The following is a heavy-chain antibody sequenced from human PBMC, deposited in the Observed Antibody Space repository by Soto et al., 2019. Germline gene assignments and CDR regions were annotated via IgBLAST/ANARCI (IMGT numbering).Heavy chain of an antibody. CDR3: TTDLWRIAVVVGSTGYFNP. CDR1: AFTFGHAL. CDR2: IKSKSDGGTT. D-gene: IGHD2-15*01. V-gene: IGHV3-15*01. Sequence: GGSLRLSCEASAFTFGHALGTWVPQAPGKGLDWVGRIKSKSDGGTTEYAAPVRGRFTISRDDSKNTLYLQMNSLKTEDTAVYYCTTDLWRIAVVVGSTGYFNPWGQGTPVTVSS. J-gene: IGHJ5*02.